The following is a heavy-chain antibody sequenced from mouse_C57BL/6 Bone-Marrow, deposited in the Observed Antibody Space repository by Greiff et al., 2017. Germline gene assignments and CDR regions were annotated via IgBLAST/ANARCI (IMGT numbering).Heavy chain of an antibody. Sequence: QVQLQQPGAELVKPGASVKMSCKASGYTFTSYWITWVKQRPGQGLEWIGDIYPGSGSTNYNEKFKSKATLTVDTSSSTAYMQLSSLTSEDSAVYYCARSYYGSSYFDYWGQGTTLTVSS. CDR2: IYPGSGST. J-gene: IGHJ2*01. CDR1: GYTFTSYW. V-gene: IGHV1-55*01. D-gene: IGHD1-1*01. CDR3: ARSYYGSSYFDY.